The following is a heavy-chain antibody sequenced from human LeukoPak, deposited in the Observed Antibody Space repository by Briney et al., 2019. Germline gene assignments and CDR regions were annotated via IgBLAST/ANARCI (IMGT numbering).Heavy chain of an antibody. CDR1: GFPFSDYN. Sequence: PGGSLRLSRAASGFPFSDYNMNWVRQAPGKGVEGVAYIPNGGSTIRHADSVKGRFTISRDNAKKTLYLQMNSLRAEDTAVYYCARSIGLTGGGVDVWGQGTTVTVSS. CDR2: IPNGGSTI. CDR3: ARSIGLTGGGVDV. J-gene: IGHJ6*02. V-gene: IGHV3-11*01. D-gene: IGHD3-9*01.